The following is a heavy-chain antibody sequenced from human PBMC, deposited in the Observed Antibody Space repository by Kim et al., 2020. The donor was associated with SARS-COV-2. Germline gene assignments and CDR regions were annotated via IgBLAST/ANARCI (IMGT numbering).Heavy chain of an antibody. V-gene: IGHV3-11*04. D-gene: IGHD5-12*01. CDR3: ARGGDGYKLFDY. J-gene: IGHJ4*02. Sequence: YYADSVKCRFTISRDNAKNSLYLQMNSLRAEDTAVYYCARGGDGYKLFDYWGQGTLVTVSS.